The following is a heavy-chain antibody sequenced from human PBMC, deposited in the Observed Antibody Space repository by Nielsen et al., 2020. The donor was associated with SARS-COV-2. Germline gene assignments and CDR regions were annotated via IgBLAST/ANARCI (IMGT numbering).Heavy chain of an antibody. CDR2: IYPGDSNT. V-gene: IGHV5-51*01. CDR1: GSSFSSYW. CDR3: ARLKDYDRSGFDNFDH. D-gene: IGHD3-22*01. Sequence: GESLKISCQGSGSSFSSYWIAWVRQTPGKGLQWMGLIYPGDSNTRYSPSFQGQVTISADGSISTAYLQWSSLNASATAMYSCARLKDYDRSGFDNFDHWAQGTLVTVSS. J-gene: IGHJ4*02.